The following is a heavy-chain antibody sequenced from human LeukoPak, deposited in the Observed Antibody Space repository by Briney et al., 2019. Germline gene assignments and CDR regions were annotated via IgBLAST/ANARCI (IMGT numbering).Heavy chain of an antibody. CDR1: GYSFTPNY. CDR3: ARGESGSYQEYYFDY. D-gene: IGHD1-26*01. CDR2: INPSGGSS. Sequence: ASVKVSCKASGYSFTPNYMHWVRQAPGQGPEWMGIINPSGGSSTYAQKFQGRVTMTRDTSTSTVYLELSSLRSEDTAGYYRARGESGSYQEYYFDYWGQGTLVTVSA. J-gene: IGHJ4*02. V-gene: IGHV1-46*01.